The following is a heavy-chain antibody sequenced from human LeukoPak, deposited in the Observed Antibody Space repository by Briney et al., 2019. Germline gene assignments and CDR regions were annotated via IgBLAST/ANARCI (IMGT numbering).Heavy chain of an antibody. J-gene: IGHJ4*02. CDR2: ISWNSGSI. D-gene: IGHD3-22*01. CDR1: GFTFRSYA. V-gene: IGHV3-9*01. CDR3: AKDSYDSSGYYFDY. Sequence: PGGSLRLSCAASGFTFRSYAMSWVRQAPGKGQEWVSGISWNSGSIGYADSVKGRFTISRDNAKNSLYLQMNSLRAEDTALYYCAKDSYDSSGYYFDYWGQGTLVTVSS.